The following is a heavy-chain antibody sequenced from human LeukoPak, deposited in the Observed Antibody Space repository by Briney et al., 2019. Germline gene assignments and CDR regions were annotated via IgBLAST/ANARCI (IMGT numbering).Heavy chain of an antibody. Sequence: SETLSLTCAVYGGSFSGYYWSWIRQPPGKGLEWIGEINHSGSTNYNPSLKSRVTISVDTPKNQFSLKLSSVTAADTAVYYCARDRTTKYPKTPYYYMDVWGKGTTVTVSS. CDR1: GGSFSGYY. J-gene: IGHJ6*03. D-gene: IGHD4-11*01. CDR2: INHSGST. V-gene: IGHV4-34*01. CDR3: ARDRTTKYPKTPYYYMDV.